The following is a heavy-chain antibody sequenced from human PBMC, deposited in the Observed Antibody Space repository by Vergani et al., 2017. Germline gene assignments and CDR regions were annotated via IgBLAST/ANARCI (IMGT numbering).Heavy chain of an antibody. CDR2: ISKDGTHA. CDR3: ARDWTDLFVSSSDYSRLLYY. CDR1: GFGFKNFA. V-gene: IGHV3-30*03. J-gene: IGHJ1*01. Sequence: QVSLVESGGGVVQPGRSLTLTCSASGFGFKNFAMHWVRQAPGKGLEWVATISKDGTHAYYEASVRGRFAVSRDNFKNTMYLQMDSLTTDDTAVYFCARDWTDLFVSSSDYSRLLYYWGPGILGPVSS. D-gene: IGHD3-22*01.